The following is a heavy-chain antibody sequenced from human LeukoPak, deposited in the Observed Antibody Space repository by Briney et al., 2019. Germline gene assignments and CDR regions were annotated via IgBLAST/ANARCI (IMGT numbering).Heavy chain of an antibody. J-gene: IGHJ5*02. Sequence: SETLXLTCAVYGGSFSGYYWSWIRQPPGKGLEWIGEINHSGSTNYNPSLKSRVTISVDTSKNQFSLKLSSVTAADTAVYYCAXRRXYDSSXLGNPRNWFDPWGQGTLVTVSS. V-gene: IGHV4-34*01. CDR1: GGSFSGYY. CDR3: AXRRXYDSSXLGNPRNWFDP. D-gene: IGHD3-22*01. CDR2: INHSGST.